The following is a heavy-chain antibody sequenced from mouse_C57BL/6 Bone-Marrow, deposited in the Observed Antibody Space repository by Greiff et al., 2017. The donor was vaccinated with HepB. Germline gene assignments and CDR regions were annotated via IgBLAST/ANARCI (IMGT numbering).Heavy chain of an antibody. Sequence: EVQLQQSGAELVRPGASVKLSCTASGFNIKDDYMHWVKQRPEQGLEWIGWIDPENGDTEYASKFQGKATITADTSSNTAYLQLSSLTSEDTAVYYCTFYYYGSSSQYFDVWGTGTTVTVSS. CDR2: IDPENGDT. CDR1: GFNIKDDY. D-gene: IGHD1-1*01. V-gene: IGHV14-4*01. CDR3: TFYYYGSSSQYFDV. J-gene: IGHJ1*03.